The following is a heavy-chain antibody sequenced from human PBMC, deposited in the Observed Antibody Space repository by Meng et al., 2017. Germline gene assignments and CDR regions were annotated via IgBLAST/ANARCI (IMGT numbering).Heavy chain of an antibody. V-gene: IGHV7-4-1*02. CDR2: THPNPGNR. D-gene: IGHD1-26*01. CDR1: GYTVTSYE. CDR3: AREGRVDFDY. Sequence: QEQQCQSGFEMKEHGDQVKVSRKAGGYTVTSYEMNWVRPAPGTGLEWMGWTHPNPGNRTYAQGFTGRFVLSLASSVSTAYWQISSLKAKETDVYYCAREGRVDFDYWGQGTLVTVSS. J-gene: IGHJ4*02.